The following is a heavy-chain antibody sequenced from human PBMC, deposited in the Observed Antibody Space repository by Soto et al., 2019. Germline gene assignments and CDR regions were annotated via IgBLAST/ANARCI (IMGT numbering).Heavy chain of an antibody. CDR3: ARALGYSSTCRLNL. D-gene: IGHD6-19*01. J-gene: IGHJ4*02. CDR2: MNPDTGNT. V-gene: IGHV1-8*01. CDR1: GYTFTTYD. Sequence: QVQLVQSGAEVEKPGASVKVSCKASGYTFTTYDFNWVRQAPGHGLEWMGWMNPDTGNTGYAQKFQGRVTMTRDTSISTAFMALSGLTAEDTAVYYCARALGYSSTCRLNLWGQGTLVTVSS.